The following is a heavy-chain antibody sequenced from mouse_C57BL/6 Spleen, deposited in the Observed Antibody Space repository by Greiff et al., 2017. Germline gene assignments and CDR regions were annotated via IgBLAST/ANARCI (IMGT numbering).Heavy chain of an antibody. CDR1: GYTFTDYE. D-gene: IGHD1-1*01. J-gene: IGHJ3*01. V-gene: IGHV1-15*01. Sequence: VQLQQSGAELVRPGASVTLSCKASGYTFTDYEMHWVQQTPVHGLEWIGAIDPETGGTAYNQKFKGKAILTADKSSSTAYMELRSLTSEDSAVYYCTRGGYYYGSFWFAYWGQGTLVTVSA. CDR2: IDPETGGT. CDR3: TRGGYYYGSFWFAY.